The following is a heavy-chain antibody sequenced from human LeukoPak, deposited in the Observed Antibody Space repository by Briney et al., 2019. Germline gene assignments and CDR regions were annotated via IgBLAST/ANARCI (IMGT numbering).Heavy chain of an antibody. CDR2: VSGSGGST. Sequence: GGSLRLSCAASGFTFSNYAMTWVRQAPGKGLEWVSTVSGSGGSTNYADSVKGRFTISRDNSKKTLDLQMNSLRAEDTAVYYCAKGRQGSGYDLESWGQGSLVTVSS. V-gene: IGHV3-23*01. J-gene: IGHJ5*02. D-gene: IGHD5-12*01. CDR1: GFTFSNYA. CDR3: AKGRQGSGYDLES.